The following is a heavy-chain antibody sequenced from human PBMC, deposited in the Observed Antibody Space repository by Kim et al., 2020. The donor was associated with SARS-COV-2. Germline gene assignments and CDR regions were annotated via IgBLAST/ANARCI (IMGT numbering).Heavy chain of an antibody. J-gene: IGHJ4*02. V-gene: IGHV4-39*01. CDR2: IYYSGST. CDR3: ARADTAMVIDY. Sequence: SETLSLTCTVSGGSISSSSYYWGWIRQPPGKGLEWIGSIYYSGSTYYNPSLKSRVTISVDTSKNQFSLKLSSVTAADTAVYYCARADTAMVIDYWGQGTLLTVSS. CDR1: GGSISSSSYY. D-gene: IGHD5-18*01.